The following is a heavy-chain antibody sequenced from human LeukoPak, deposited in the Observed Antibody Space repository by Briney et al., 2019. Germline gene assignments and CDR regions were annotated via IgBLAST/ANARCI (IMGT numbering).Heavy chain of an antibody. CDR3: ARRRYYYGSGRIQSFDY. V-gene: IGHV4-34*01. D-gene: IGHD3-10*01. J-gene: IGHJ4*02. Sequence: SETLSLTCAVYGGSFSGYYWSWIRQPPGKGLEWIGEINHSGSTNYNPSLKSRVTISVDTSKNQFSLKLSSVTAADAAVYYCARRRYYYGSGRIQSFDYWGQGILVTVSS. CDR2: INHSGST. CDR1: GGSFSGYY.